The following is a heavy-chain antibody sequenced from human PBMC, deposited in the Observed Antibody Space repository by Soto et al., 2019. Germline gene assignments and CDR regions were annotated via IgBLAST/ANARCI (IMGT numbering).Heavy chain of an antibody. Sequence: QVQLVQSGAEVKKPGSSVKVSCKASGGTFSSYAISWVRQAPGQGLEWMGGIIPIFGTANYAQKFQGRVTITADESTSKAYMELSRLRSEDTAVYYCARDVVNTMVRGASGAFDIWGQGTMVTVSS. CDR3: ARDVVNTMVRGASGAFDI. CDR1: GGTFSSYA. V-gene: IGHV1-69*01. J-gene: IGHJ3*02. CDR2: IIPIFGTA. D-gene: IGHD3-10*01.